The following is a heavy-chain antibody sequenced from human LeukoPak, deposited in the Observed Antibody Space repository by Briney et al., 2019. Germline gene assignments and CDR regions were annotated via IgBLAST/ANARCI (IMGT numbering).Heavy chain of an antibody. Sequence: GGSLRLSCAASGFTFSSYSMNWVRQAPGKGLEWVSSISSSSSYIYYADSVKGRFTISRDNAKNSLYLQMNSLRAEDTAVYYCARGAELVKGGNYFDYWGQGTLVTVSS. J-gene: IGHJ4*02. CDR2: ISSSSSYI. CDR3: ARGAELVKGGNYFDY. CDR1: GFTFSSYS. V-gene: IGHV3-21*01. D-gene: IGHD6-13*01.